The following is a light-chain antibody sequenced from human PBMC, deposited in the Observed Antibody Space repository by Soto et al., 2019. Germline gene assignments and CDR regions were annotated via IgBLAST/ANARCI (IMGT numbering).Light chain of an antibody. CDR1: QSFSSY. CDR3: QQYNNWPLT. CDR2: DAS. V-gene: IGKV3-11*01. J-gene: IGKJ5*01. Sequence: MVLTRSPATLSLSPGERATLSCRASQSFSSYLAWYQQKPGQAPRLLIYDASNRATGIPDRFSGSGSGTDFTLIINRLEPEDVAVYWCQQYNNWPLTFGPGTRLEIK.